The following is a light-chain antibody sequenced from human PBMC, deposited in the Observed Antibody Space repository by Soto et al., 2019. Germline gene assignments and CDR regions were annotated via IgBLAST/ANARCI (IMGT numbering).Light chain of an antibody. J-gene: IGLJ2*01. CDR2: DNN. CDR3: ATWDSSRSAAF. V-gene: IGLV1-51*01. CDR1: SSDVGGYNY. Sequence: QSVLTQPASVSGSPGQSITISCTGTSSDVGGYNYVSWYQQHPGKAPKLLIYDNNNRPSGIPDRFSGSKSGTSATLGITGLHTGDEADYYCATWDSSRSAAFFGGGTKVTVL.